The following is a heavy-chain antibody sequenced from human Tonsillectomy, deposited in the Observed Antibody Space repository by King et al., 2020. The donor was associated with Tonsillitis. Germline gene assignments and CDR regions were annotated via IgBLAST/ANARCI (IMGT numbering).Heavy chain of an antibody. CDR3: ARDGTTGTTSYYYGMDF. Sequence: QLVQSGGGLVKPGGSLRLSCASSGFTFGTYTMNWVRQAPGKGLEWVSSINSAGSYMYYADSVKGRFPISRDNAKNSLYLQMNSLRAEDTAVYYCARDGTTGTTSYYYGMDFWGQGTTVTVSS. J-gene: IGHJ6*02. CDR2: INSAGSYM. CDR1: GFTFGTYT. D-gene: IGHD1-1*01. V-gene: IGHV3-21*01.